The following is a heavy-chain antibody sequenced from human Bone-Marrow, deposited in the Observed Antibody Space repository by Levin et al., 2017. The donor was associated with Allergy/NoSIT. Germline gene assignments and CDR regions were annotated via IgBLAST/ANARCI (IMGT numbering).Heavy chain of an antibody. J-gene: IGHJ1*01. Sequence: GGSLRLSCAASGFTFSSYSMNWVRQAPGKGLEWVSSISSSSSYIYYADSVKGRFTISRDNAKNSLYLQMNSLRAEDTAVYYCARDKGIYSSGWYDPYFQHWGQGTLVTVSS. CDR3: ARDKGIYSSGWYDPYFQH. D-gene: IGHD6-19*01. CDR2: ISSSSSYI. V-gene: IGHV3-21*01. CDR1: GFTFSSYS.